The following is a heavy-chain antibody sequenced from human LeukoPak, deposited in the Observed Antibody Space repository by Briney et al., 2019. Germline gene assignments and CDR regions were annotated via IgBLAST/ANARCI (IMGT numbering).Heavy chain of an antibody. Sequence: ASVKVSCKSSGYTFTTYGISWVRQAPGQGLEWMGWIGTYSGNSNYAQKVQGRVTMTTDTSTSTAYMELRSLRSEDTAVYYCARGNQLLSLLFFDYWGQGTLVTVSS. J-gene: IGHJ4*02. V-gene: IGHV1-18*01. CDR2: IGTYSGNS. CDR1: GYTFTTYG. D-gene: IGHD2-2*01. CDR3: ARGNQLLSLLFFDY.